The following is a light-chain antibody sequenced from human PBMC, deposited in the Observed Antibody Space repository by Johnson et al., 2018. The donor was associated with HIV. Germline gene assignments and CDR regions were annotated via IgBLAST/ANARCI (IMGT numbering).Light chain of an antibody. Sequence: HSVFTQPPSVSAAPGQKVTISCSGSSSNIGNNYVSWYQQFPGTAPKLLIYDNNKRPSGIPDRFSGSKSGTSATLGITGLQTGDEADYYCGTWDSSLSAGGVFGTGTKVTVL. CDR2: DNN. J-gene: IGLJ1*01. V-gene: IGLV1-51*01. CDR1: SSNIGNNY. CDR3: GTWDSSLSAGGV.